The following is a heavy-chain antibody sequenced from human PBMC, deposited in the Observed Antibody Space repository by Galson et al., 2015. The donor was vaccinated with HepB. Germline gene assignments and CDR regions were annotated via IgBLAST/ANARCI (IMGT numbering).Heavy chain of an antibody. CDR3: ARATLRWFDP. J-gene: IGHJ5*02. CDR1: GFTFSDYS. D-gene: IGHD3-16*01. V-gene: IGHV3-11*01. Sequence: SLRLSCAATGFTFSDYSMTWIRQAPGKGLEWLSYISDSADTTFYADSVRGRFTISRDNAKNSLYLQMNSLRGEDTAIYYCARATLRWFDPWGQGTLVTVSS. CDR2: ISDSADTT.